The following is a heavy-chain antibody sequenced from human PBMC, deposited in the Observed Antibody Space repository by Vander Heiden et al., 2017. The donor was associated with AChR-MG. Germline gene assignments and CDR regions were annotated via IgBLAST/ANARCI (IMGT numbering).Heavy chain of an antibody. Sequence: EVQLVESGGGLVKPGGSLRLSCAASGFTFSNAWMSWVRQAPGKGLEWVGRIKSKADGGPTDSADGGPTDSAASVKGRFTISRDDSINTLYLQMNRMNTEDTALYYCTTGLRSGYYVFWGQGTLVTLSS. J-gene: IGHJ1*01. D-gene: IGHD3-22*01. V-gene: IGHV3-15*01. CDR3: TTGLRSGYYVF. CDR2: IKSKADGGPTDSADGGPT. CDR1: GFTFSNAW.